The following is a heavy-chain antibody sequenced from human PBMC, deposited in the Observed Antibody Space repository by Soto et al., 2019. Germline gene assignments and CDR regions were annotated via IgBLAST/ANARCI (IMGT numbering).Heavy chain of an antibody. CDR1: ADTFTSYY. Sequence: ASVKVSCKAPADTFTSYYIHWVRQAPGHGLEWMGIINPNGGSTRFAQTFQGRITMTTDTSTSTVYMELRSLRSEDTAVYYCARDRAHLHESSGRLDVWGQGMLVTVSS. CDR3: ARDRAHLHESSGRLDV. J-gene: IGHJ4*02. CDR2: INPNGGST. V-gene: IGHV1-46*01. D-gene: IGHD3-22*01.